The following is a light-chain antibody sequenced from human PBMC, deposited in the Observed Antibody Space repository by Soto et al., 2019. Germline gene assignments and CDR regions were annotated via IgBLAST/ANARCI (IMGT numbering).Light chain of an antibody. J-gene: IGKJ4*01. CDR1: QDIAIY. V-gene: IGKV1-9*01. CDR2: AAS. CDR3: QQLRMYPST. Sequence: IQLTQSPSSLSASVGDRVTITCRASQDIAIYLAWYQQKPGEAPKLLIYAASTLYGGVPSRFSGSGSGTDFALTITSLQAEDFATHYCQQLRMYPSTFGGGTKV.